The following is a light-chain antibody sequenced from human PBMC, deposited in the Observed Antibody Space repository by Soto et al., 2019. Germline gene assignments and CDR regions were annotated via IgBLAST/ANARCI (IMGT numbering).Light chain of an antibody. CDR2: SAS. V-gene: IGKV3-20*01. CDR3: QQYGSSPPTWT. J-gene: IGKJ1*01. Sequence: EIVLTQSPGTLSLSPGERATLSCRASQSVSSSYLAWYQQKPGQAPRLLIYSASSRATGIPDRFSGSGSGPDFTLTISRLEPEDFAVYYCQQYGSSPPTWTFGQGTKVEIK. CDR1: QSVSSSY.